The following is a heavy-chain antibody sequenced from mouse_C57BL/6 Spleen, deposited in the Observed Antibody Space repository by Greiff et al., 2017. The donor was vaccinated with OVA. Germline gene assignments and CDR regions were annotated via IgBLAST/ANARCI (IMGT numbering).Heavy chain of an antibody. J-gene: IGHJ1*03. V-gene: IGHV1-39*01. CDR1: GYSFTDYN. Sequence: QLQESGPELVKPGASVKISCKASGYSFTDYNMNWVKQSNGKSLEWIGVINPNYGTTSYNQKFKGKATLTVDQSSSTAYMQLNSLTSEDSAVYYCARAYDYDADWYFDVWGTGTTVTVSS. CDR3: ARAYDYDADWYFDV. CDR2: INPNYGTT. D-gene: IGHD2-4*01.